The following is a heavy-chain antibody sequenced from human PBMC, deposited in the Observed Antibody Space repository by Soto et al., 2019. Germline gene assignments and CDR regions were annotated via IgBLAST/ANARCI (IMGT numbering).Heavy chain of an antibody. Sequence: GGSLRLSCAASGFPFSHYAMSWVRQAPGKGLEWVSAISGNGADTTYADSVRGRFTISRDNSKNTLYLQMNSLRAEDTAVYYCARDREYSSSFLYYGMDVWGQGTTVTVSS. V-gene: IGHV3-23*01. D-gene: IGHD6-6*01. CDR1: GFPFSHYA. CDR3: ARDREYSSSFLYYGMDV. CDR2: ISGNGADT. J-gene: IGHJ6*02.